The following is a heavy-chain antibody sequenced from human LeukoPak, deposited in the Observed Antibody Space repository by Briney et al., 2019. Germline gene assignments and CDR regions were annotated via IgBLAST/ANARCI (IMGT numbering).Heavy chain of an antibody. CDR1: GGSLSNNNYY. CDR3: ARVGPHSLLLPIYYFDY. Sequence: SETLSLTCTVSGGSLSNNNYYWGWIRQPPGKGLEWIANVDYTGTTYYNPSLRSRVAISVDTSKDQFSLKLNSVTAADTAVYYCARVGPHSLLLPIYYFDYWGQGNLVAVSS. CDR2: VDYTGTT. D-gene: IGHD2-21*02. J-gene: IGHJ4*02. V-gene: IGHV4-39*07.